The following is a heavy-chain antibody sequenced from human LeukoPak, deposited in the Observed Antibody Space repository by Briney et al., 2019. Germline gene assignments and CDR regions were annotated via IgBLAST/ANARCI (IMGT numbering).Heavy chain of an antibody. CDR2: IYHSGST. CDR3: AREPYSSSWYVLFDY. CDR1: GGSISSGGYS. D-gene: IGHD6-13*01. J-gene: IGHJ4*02. Sequence: SQTLSLTCAVSGGSISSGGYSWSWIRQPPGKGLEWIGYIYHSGSTHYNPSLKSRVTISVDRSKNQFSLKLSSVTAADTAVYYCAREPYSSSWYVLFDYWGQGTLVTVSS. V-gene: IGHV4-30-2*01.